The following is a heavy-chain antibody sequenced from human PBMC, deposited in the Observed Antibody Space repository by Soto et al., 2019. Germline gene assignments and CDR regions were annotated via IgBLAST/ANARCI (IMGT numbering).Heavy chain of an antibody. J-gene: IGHJ2*01. Sequence: QAQLEQSGPEVKKPGASVNVSCKASGYTFSSYSISWVRQAPGQGLEWMGWISAYNGNTNYAQKVKGRVTMTRDTYTKTVNMKLRTLTSDDTAVYYCARAVYGGNSGSWYSDLWGRGTLVTVSS. CDR2: ISAYNGNT. CDR3: ARAVYGGNSGSWYSDL. CDR1: GYTFSSYS. D-gene: IGHD4-17*01. V-gene: IGHV1-18*01.